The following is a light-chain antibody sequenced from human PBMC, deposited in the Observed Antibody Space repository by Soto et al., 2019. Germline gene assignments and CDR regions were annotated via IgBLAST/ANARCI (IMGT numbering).Light chain of an antibody. J-gene: IGKJ1*01. CDR1: QSISSY. Sequence: DIPMPPSPSSLSASVGDRVTITCRASQSISSYLNWYQQKPGKAPKLLIYAASSLQSGVPSRFSGSGSGTDFTRTISSLQPEDFATYDGQQSYSTLRTCGQGTKVEIK. CDR2: AAS. CDR3: QQSYSTLRT. V-gene: IGKV1-39*01.